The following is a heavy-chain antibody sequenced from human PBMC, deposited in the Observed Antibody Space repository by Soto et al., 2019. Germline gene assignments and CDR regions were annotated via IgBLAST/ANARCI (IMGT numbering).Heavy chain of an antibody. CDR2: LNPDGRSK. D-gene: IGHD3-16*01. V-gene: IGHV3-7*01. J-gene: IGHJ4*02. Sequence: EVQLVESGGGLVQPGGSLILSCAASGFTFSRYWMMWVRQAPGKGLEWVANLNPDGRSKHYVDSVRGRFIISRDNAKNLLYLQMDGLRVEDTAVYYCASKGGENYWGQGTLLTVSS. CDR3: ASKGGENY. CDR1: GFTFSRYW.